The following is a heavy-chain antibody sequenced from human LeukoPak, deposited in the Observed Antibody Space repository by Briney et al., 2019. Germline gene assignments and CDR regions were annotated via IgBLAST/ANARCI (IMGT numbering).Heavy chain of an antibody. CDR3: ARGEYSYGVLGN. CDR2: IYYSGST. D-gene: IGHD5-18*01. J-gene: IGHJ4*02. V-gene: IGHV4-59*01. CDR1: GGSISSYY. Sequence: PSETLSLTCTVSGGSISSYYWSWTRQSPGKGLEWIGYIYYSGSTNYNPSLKSRVTISVDTSKNQFSLKLSSVTAADTAVYYCARGEYSYGVLGNWGQGTLVTVSS.